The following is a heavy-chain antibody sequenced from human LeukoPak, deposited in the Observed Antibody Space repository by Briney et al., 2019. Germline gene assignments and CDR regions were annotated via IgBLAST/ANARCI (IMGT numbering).Heavy chain of an antibody. Sequence: ASVKVSCKASGYTFTNYAMHWVRQAPGQRLEWMGWLNAGNGNTKYSQKFQGRVTITRDTSASTAYMELSSLRSEDTAVYYCARMLPRYYDILTGSLGYFDYWGQGTLVTVSS. J-gene: IGHJ4*02. CDR3: ARMLPRYYDILTGSLGYFDY. CDR2: LNAGNGNT. CDR1: GYTFTNYA. V-gene: IGHV1-3*01. D-gene: IGHD3-9*01.